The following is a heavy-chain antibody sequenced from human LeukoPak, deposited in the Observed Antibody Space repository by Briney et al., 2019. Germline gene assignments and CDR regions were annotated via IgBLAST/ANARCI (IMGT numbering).Heavy chain of an antibody. D-gene: IGHD6-13*01. CDR3: ARGSWSAAGTSIDY. J-gene: IGHJ4*02. V-gene: IGHV3-74*01. Sequence: VGSLRLSSAASGFTFRTYWMTWVRQAPGQGLVWVSRIESDGSSTSYADSVKGRFTISRDNAANTLYLQMNSLRAEDTAVYYCARGSWSAAGTSIDYWGQGTLVTVSS. CDR2: IESDGSST. CDR1: GFTFRTYW.